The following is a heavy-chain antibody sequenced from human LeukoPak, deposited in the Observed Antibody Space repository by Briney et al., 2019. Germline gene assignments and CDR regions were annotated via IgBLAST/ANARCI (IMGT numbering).Heavy chain of an antibody. CDR1: GGSISSSSYY. V-gene: IGHV4-39*01. CDR2: IYYSGTA. Sequence: TSETLSLTCSVSGGSISSSSYYWGWIRQPPGKGLEWIGSIYYSGTAYYNPSLKSRVTISVDTSENQFSLKVSSVTAADTAVYFCARHPSYGLFDYWGQGILVTVSS. D-gene: IGHD1-26*01. CDR3: ARHPSYGLFDY. J-gene: IGHJ4*02.